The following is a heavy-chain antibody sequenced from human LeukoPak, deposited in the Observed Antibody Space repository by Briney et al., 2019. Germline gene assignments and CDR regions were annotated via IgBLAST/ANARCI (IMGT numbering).Heavy chain of an antibody. J-gene: IGHJ4*02. CDR2: IIGSGGST. D-gene: IGHD6-19*01. CDR1: GFTFASYA. V-gene: IGHV3-23*01. CDR3: ARASIAVAGNTMGSDY. Sequence: GGSLRLSCAASGFTFASYALNWVRQAPGKGLDWVSAIIGSGGSTYYADSVKGRFTISRDNAKNSLYLQMNSLRAEDTAVYYCARASIAVAGNTMGSDYWGQGTLVTVSS.